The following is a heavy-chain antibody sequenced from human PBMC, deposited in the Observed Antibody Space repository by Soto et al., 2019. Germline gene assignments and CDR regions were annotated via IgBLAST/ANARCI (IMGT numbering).Heavy chain of an antibody. V-gene: IGHV1-69*06. CDR2: IIPIFGTA. Sequence: ASVKVSCKASGGTFSSYAISWVRQAPGQGLEWMGGIIPIFGTANYAQKFQGRVTITADKSTSTAYMELSSLRSEDTAVYYCARVRYCSSTSCYTRFDYWGQGTLVTVSS. J-gene: IGHJ4*02. CDR3: ARVRYCSSTSCYTRFDY. D-gene: IGHD2-2*02. CDR1: GGTFSSYA.